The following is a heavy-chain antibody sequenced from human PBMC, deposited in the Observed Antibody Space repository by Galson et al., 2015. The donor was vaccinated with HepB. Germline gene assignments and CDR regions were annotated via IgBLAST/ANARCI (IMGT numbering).Heavy chain of an antibody. CDR2: ISSSSSYI. V-gene: IGHV3-21*01. J-gene: IGHJ4*02. CDR1: GFTFSSYS. CDR3: AREGYYDILTGYSPKDFDY. Sequence: LRLSCAASGFTFSSYSMNWVRQAPGKGLEWVSSISSSSSYIYYADSVKGRFTISRDNAKNSLYLQMNSLRAEDTAVYYCAREGYYDILTGYSPKDFDYWGQGTLVTVSS. D-gene: IGHD3-9*01.